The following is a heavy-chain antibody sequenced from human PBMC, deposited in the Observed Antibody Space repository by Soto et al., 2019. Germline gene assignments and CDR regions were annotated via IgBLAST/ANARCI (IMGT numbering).Heavy chain of an antibody. D-gene: IGHD3-3*01. CDR2: ISGSGDST. CDR3: AKDTPHEWLSVFHY. J-gene: IGHJ4*02. Sequence: EVQLLESGGGLVQPGGSLRLSCAGSGFTFSNYAMSWVRQAPGKGLEWVSAISGSGDSTYYANSVKGRFTISRDNSKNTLYLQMNSLRAEDTAVYYCAKDTPHEWLSVFHYWGQGTLVTVSS. CDR1: GFTFSNYA. V-gene: IGHV3-23*01.